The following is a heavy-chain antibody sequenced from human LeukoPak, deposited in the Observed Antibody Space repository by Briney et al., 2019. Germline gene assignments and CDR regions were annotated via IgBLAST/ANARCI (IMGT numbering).Heavy chain of an antibody. J-gene: IGHJ4*02. V-gene: IGHV3-21*01. CDR3: ARDLYYYDSSGYFDY. D-gene: IGHD3-22*01. CDR1: GFTFSSHG. CDR2: ISSSSSYI. Sequence: GGSLRLSCAASGFTFSSHGMNWVRQAPGKGLEWVSSISSSSSYIYYADSVKGRFTISRDNAKNSLYLQMNSLRAEDTAVYYCARDLYYYDSSGYFDYWGQGTLVTVSS.